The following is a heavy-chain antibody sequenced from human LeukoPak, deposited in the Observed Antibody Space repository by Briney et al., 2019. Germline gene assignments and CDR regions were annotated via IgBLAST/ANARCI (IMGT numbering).Heavy chain of an antibody. CDR2: ISGSGIST. Sequence: GGSLRLSCAASGFTFSSYAMSWVRQAPGKGLEWVSDISGSGISTYYADSVKGRFTISRDNSKNTLYLQMNSLRAEDTAVYYCAKDRRAFEYYFDYWGQGTLVTVSS. CDR3: AKDRRAFEYYFDY. J-gene: IGHJ4*02. CDR1: GFTFSSYA. V-gene: IGHV3-23*01. D-gene: IGHD3-9*01.